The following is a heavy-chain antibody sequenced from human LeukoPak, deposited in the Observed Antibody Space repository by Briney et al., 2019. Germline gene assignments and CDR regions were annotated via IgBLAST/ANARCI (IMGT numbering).Heavy chain of an antibody. D-gene: IGHD4-17*01. J-gene: IGHJ6*03. CDR2: MNPNSGNT. V-gene: IGHV1-8*01. CDR3: ARTSPTYYYMDV. CDR1: GHTFTSYD. Sequence: ASVKVSCKASGHTFTSYDINWVRQAPGQGLEWMGWMNPNSGNTGYAQKFQGRVTMTRNTSISTAYMELSSLRSEDTAVYYCARTSPTYYYMDVWGKGTTVTVSS.